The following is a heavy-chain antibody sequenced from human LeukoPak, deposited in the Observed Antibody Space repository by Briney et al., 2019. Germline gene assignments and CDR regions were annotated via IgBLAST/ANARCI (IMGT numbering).Heavy chain of an antibody. CDR2: IIPIFGTA. CDR3: ATLQGDSPFFDY. D-gene: IGHD4-11*01. CDR1: GGTFSSYA. Sequence: SVKVSCKASGGTFSSYAISWVRQAPGQGLEWMGGIIPIFGTADYAQKFQGRVAITADESTSTAYMEPSSLRSEDTAVYYCATLQGDSPFFDYWGQGTLVTVSS. V-gene: IGHV1-69*01. J-gene: IGHJ4*02.